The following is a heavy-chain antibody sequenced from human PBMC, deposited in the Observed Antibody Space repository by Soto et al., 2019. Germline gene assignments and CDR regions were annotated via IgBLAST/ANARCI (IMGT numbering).Heavy chain of an antibody. Sequence: GGSLRLSCAGSGFTFSNAWMSWVRHAPGKGLEWVGRVKSKTDGETVDYAAPVKGRFTISRDDSKNTTYLQMNSLKTEDTAVYYCTTGTAVTGSWNYYYYGMDVWGQGTTVTVSS. J-gene: IGHJ6*01. D-gene: IGHD6-13*01. CDR1: GFTFSNAW. CDR2: VKSKTDGETV. CDR3: TTGTAVTGSWNYYYYGMDV. V-gene: IGHV3-15*01.